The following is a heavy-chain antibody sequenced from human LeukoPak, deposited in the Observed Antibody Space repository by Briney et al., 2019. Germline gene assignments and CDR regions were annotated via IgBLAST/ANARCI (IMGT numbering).Heavy chain of an antibody. CDR2: INHSGST. CDR3: ARDRGYYYDSSGLDY. Sequence: SETLSLTCAVYGGSFSGYYWSWIRQPPGKGLEWIGEINHSGSTNYNPSLKSRVTISVDTSKNQFSLKLSSVTAADTAVYYCARDRGYYYDSSGLDYWGQGTLVTVSS. CDR1: GGSFSGYY. D-gene: IGHD3-22*01. V-gene: IGHV4-34*01. J-gene: IGHJ4*02.